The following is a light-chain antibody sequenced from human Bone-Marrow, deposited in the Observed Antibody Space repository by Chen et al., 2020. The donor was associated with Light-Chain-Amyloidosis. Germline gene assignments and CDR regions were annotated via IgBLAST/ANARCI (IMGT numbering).Light chain of an antibody. Sequence: EIVLTQSPGTLSLSPGEGANLSCRASQTISSNYLTWYQQKFGQAPRLLIYGSSSRATGIPDRFTGSGSGTDFTLTINRLEPEDFAMYYCQQYSTSPLTVGGGTKVEIK. CDR3: QQYSTSPLT. V-gene: IGKV3-20*01. J-gene: IGKJ4*01. CDR1: QTISSNY. CDR2: GSS.